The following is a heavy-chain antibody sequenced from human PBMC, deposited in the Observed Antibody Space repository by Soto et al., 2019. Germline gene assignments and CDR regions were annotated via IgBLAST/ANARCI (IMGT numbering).Heavy chain of an antibody. J-gene: IGHJ2*01. CDR2: ISSNGVKT. CDR3: ATLIYGDYGSWYFDL. CDR1: GFTFRDYP. D-gene: IGHD4-17*01. V-gene: IGHV3-23*01. Sequence: EVQLLESGGDLVQPGGSLRLSCAASGFTFRDYPMRWVRQAPGKGLEWVSGISSNGVKTYYGDSVRGRFIISRDNSKNTMYLQMNSLRAEDTAVYYCATLIYGDYGSWYFDLWGRGTLVTVSS.